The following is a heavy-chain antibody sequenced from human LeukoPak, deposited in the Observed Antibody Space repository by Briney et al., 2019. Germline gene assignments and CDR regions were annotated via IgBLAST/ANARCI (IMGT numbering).Heavy chain of an antibody. Sequence: GASVKVSCKASGGTFRSYVFSWVRLAPGQGLEWMGGIVPLFDSTNYAQQFQGRVTITADESTSTVFMDLSSLTYEDTAVYYCAEAPYYCGSTSCYYYYYMDVWGNGTTVTVSS. CDR1: GGTFRSYV. V-gene: IGHV1-69*13. D-gene: IGHD2-2*01. J-gene: IGHJ6*03. CDR3: AEAPYYCGSTSCYYYYYMDV. CDR2: IVPLFDST.